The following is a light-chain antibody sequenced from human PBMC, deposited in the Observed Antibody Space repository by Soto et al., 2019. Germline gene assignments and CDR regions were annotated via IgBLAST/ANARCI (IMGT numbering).Light chain of an antibody. CDR2: GNS. CDR1: SSNIGARYE. CDR3: QSYDSSLSGYV. Sequence: QSVLTQPPSVSGAPGQRVTVSCTGSSSNIGARYEVHWYQQLPGRAPKLLIYGNSNRPSGVPDRFSGSKSGTSASLAITGLQAEDEADYYCQSYDSSLSGYVFGTGTKLTVL. V-gene: IGLV1-40*01. J-gene: IGLJ1*01.